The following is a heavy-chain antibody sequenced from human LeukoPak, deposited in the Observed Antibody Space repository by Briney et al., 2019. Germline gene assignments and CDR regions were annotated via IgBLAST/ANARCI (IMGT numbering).Heavy chain of an antibody. CDR1: GFTFSSYN. CDR2: ISSTNTYM. CDR3: AKEKDGSYPNDAFDI. V-gene: IGHV3-21*01. J-gene: IGHJ3*02. D-gene: IGHD1-26*01. Sequence: GGSLRLSCPASGFTFSSYNMNWVRQAPGKGLEWVSSISSTNTYMYYADSVKGRFTISRDNAKNSLYLQMNSLRAEDTAVYYCAKEKDGSYPNDAFDIWGQGTLVTVSS.